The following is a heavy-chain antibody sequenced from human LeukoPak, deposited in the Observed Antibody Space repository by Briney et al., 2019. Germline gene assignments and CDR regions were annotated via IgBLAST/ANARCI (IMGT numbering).Heavy chain of an antibody. CDR2: ISSSGSTI. V-gene: IGHV3-48*03. Sequence: GGSLRLSCAASGFTFSSYEMNWVRQAPGKGLEWVSYISSSGSTIYYADSAKGRFTISRDNAKNSLYLQMNSLRAEDTAVYYCARDGIHYYDSSGYYYYYYGMDVWGQGTTVTVSS. CDR3: ARDGIHYYDSSGYYYYYYGMDV. D-gene: IGHD3-22*01. CDR1: GFTFSSYE. J-gene: IGHJ6*02.